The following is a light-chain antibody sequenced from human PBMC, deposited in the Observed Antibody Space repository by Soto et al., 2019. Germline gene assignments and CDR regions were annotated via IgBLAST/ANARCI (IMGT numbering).Light chain of an antibody. J-gene: IGKJ3*01. Sequence: DIQMTQSPSSLSASVGDRVTITCRASQSISSYLNWYQQKPGKAPKLLISAASSLQSGVPSRFSGSGSGTDFTLTIISLQPEDFATYYCQQSYSTPPVTFGPGTKVDIK. CDR3: QQSYSTPPVT. CDR1: QSISSY. CDR2: AAS. V-gene: IGKV1-39*01.